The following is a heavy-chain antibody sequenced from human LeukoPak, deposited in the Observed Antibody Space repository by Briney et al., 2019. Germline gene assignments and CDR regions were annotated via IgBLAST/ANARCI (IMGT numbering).Heavy chain of an antibody. CDR2: IFTTGPG. CDR3: AGSWNAERSFDP. J-gene: IGHJ5*02. CDR1: GASINSSPYS. D-gene: IGHD1-1*01. Sequence: PSETLSLTCTVSGASINSSPYSSTWIRQPAGKGLEWIGHIFTTGPGSYNPSLRSRVTISRDTSKNEFSLSLDSVTAADTAVYYCAGSWNAERSFDPWGQGTLVTVSS. V-gene: IGHV4-61*09.